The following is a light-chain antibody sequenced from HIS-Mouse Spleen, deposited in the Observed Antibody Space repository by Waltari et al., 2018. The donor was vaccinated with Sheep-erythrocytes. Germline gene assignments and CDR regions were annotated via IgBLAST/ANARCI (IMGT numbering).Light chain of an antibody. CDR1: QNLLHSNGYNY. CDR2: AAS. Sequence: DMVMTQSPLSLPVTPGGPASISSRSIQNLLHSNGYNYLDWYLQKPGQSPQLLIYAASSLQSGVPSRFSGSGSGTDFTLTISSLQPEDFATYYCQQSYSTPRTFGQGTKVEIK. CDR3: QQSYSTPRT. J-gene: IGKJ1*01. V-gene: IGKV2-28*01.